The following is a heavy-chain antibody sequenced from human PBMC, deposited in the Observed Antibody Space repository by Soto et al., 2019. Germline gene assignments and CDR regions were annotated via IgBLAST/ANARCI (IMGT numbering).Heavy chain of an antibody. V-gene: IGHV3-13*01. CDR1: GFTFSSYD. CDR3: ARGVMSGVWQVLGQQLEVDY. CDR2: IGTAGDT. Sequence: EVQLVESGGGLVQPGGSLRLSCAASGFTFSSYDMHWVRQATGKGLEWVSAIGTAGDTYYPGSVKGRFTISRENAKNSLYLQMNSLRAGDTAVYYCARGVMSGVWQVLGQQLEVDYWGQGTLVTVSS. D-gene: IGHD6-13*01. J-gene: IGHJ4*02.